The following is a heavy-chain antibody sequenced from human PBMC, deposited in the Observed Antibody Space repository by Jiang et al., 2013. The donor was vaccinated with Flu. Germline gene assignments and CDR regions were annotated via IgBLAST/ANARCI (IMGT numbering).Heavy chain of an antibody. J-gene: IGHJ4*02. CDR1: VTPLQLW. CDR3: ARAGYAYSSSWYPVDFDY. D-gene: IGHD6-13*01. CDR2: ISAYNGNT. Sequence: PGASGEGLRARLLVTPLQLWYQLGCDRTPGQGLEWMGWISAYNGNTNYAQKLQGRVTMTTDTSTSTAYMELRSLRSDDTAVYYCARAGYAYSSSWYPVDFDYWGQGTLVTVSS. V-gene: IGHV1-18*01.